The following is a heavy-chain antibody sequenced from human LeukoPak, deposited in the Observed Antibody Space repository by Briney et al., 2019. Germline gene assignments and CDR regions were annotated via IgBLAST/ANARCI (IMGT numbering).Heavy chain of an antibody. CDR2: IKQDGGEE. CDR1: GFAFSSYW. Sequence: GGSLRLSCVASGFAFSSYWMTWVRQAPGKGLGWVANIKQDGGEEYYVDSVRGRFTISRDNAKNSLFLQMNSLRVEDTAVYYCARLGGSYYTYWGRGTLVTVSS. V-gene: IGHV3-7*01. CDR3: ARLGGSYYTY. J-gene: IGHJ4*02. D-gene: IGHD1-26*01.